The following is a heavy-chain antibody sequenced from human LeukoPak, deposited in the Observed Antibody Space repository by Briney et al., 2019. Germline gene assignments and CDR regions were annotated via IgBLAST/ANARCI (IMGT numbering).Heavy chain of an antibody. CDR3: ARGARWAYYFDY. CDR2: ISSTSSTK. V-gene: IGHV3-11*01. Sequence: GGSLRLSCAASEFTFSDYYMSWIRQAPGKGLAWVSYISSTSSTKYYADSVKGRFTISRDNANNSVFLQMNNLRAEDSAIYYCARGARWAYYFDYWGQGSLVTVSS. J-gene: IGHJ4*02. D-gene: IGHD4-23*01. CDR1: EFTFSDYY.